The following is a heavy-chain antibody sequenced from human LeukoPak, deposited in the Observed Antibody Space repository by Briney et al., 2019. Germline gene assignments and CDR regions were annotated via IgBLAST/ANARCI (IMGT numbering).Heavy chain of an antibody. D-gene: IGHD2/OR15-2a*01. V-gene: IGHV3-21*01. CDR2: ISSSSTYI. Sequence: GGSLRLSCVASGFPFSTNSMNWVRQAPGKGLEGVSSISSSSTYIFYADSVMGRFTISRDNAQNSLYLQMNSLRAEDTAVYYCASDYLTDAFDIWGQGTVVTVSS. CDR3: ASDYLTDAFDI. J-gene: IGHJ3*02. CDR1: GFPFSTNS.